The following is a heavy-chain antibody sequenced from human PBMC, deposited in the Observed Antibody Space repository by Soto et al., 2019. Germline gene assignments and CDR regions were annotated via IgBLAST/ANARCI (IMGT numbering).Heavy chain of an antibody. D-gene: IGHD3-22*01. Sequence: EVQLVESGGGLIQPGGSLRLSCAASGFTFSSNDMNWVRQAPGTGLEWVSLIYSGGSTYYADCVKGRFTISRDNSKNTLYLQMSILRAEYTAVYYCATRPLLPGAPWGQGTMVTVSS. J-gene: IGHJ3*01. V-gene: IGHV3-53*01. CDR2: IYSGGST. CDR1: GFTFSSND. CDR3: ATRPLLPGAP.